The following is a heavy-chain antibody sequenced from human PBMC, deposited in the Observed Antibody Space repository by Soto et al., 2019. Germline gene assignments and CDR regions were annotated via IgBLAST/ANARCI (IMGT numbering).Heavy chain of an antibody. J-gene: IGHJ3*02. V-gene: IGHV3-23*01. Sequence: GGSLRLSCAASGFTFSSYAMSWVRQAPGKGLEWVSAISGSGGSTYYADSVKGRFTISRDNSKNTLYLQMNSLRAEDTAVYYCAKTAKGGTMVRDAFDIWGQGTMVTVSS. D-gene: IGHD3-10*01. CDR2: ISGSGGST. CDR3: AKTAKGGTMVRDAFDI. CDR1: GFTFSSYA.